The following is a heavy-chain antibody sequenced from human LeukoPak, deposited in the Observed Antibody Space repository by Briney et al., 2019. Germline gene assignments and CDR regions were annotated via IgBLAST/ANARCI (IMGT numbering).Heavy chain of an antibody. CDR1: GFTFSSYS. J-gene: IGHJ4*02. V-gene: IGHV3-48*04. CDR2: ISSSSSTI. CDR3: AKAVRSISWSFDY. D-gene: IGHD6-13*01. Sequence: QTGGSLRLSCAASGFTFSSYSMNWVRQAPGKGLEWVSYISSSSSTIYYADSVKGRFTISRDNAKNSLYLQMNSLRVEDTAVYYCAKAVRSISWSFDYWGQGTLVTVSS.